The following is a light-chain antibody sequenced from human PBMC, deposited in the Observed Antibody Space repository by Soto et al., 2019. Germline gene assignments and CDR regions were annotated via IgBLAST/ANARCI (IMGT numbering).Light chain of an antibody. CDR2: DVS. J-gene: IGLJ1*01. CDR1: SSDVGGYNY. CDR3: SSYTSSGTDV. Sequence: QSVLTQPASVSGSPGQSITISCTGTSSDVGGYNYVSWYQQHPGKAPKLMIYDVSNRPSGVSNRFSGSKSGNTASLTISGLQAEDEADYHCSSYTSSGTDVFGTGTKVTVL. V-gene: IGLV2-14*03.